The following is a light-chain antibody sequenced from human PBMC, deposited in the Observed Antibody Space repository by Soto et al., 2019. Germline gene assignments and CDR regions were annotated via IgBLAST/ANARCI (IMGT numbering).Light chain of an antibody. CDR1: QTISSW. J-gene: IGKJ1*01. V-gene: IGKV1-5*03. Sequence: DIQMTQSPSTVSAYVGDSVTITCRASQTISSWLAWYQQKPGKAPKLLIYKASTLKSGVPSRFSGTGSGTEFTLTISNLQPDDFATYYCQQYESYSPWTFGQGTKVDI. CDR3: QQYESYSPWT. CDR2: KAS.